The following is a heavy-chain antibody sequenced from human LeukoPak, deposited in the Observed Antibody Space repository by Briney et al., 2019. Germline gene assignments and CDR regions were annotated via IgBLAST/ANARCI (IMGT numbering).Heavy chain of an antibody. V-gene: IGHV1-69*04. CDR2: IISILGIA. CDR3: ARIYGSGSYYNAYYYYGMDV. Sequence: SVKVSCKASGGTFSSYAISWVRQAPGQGLEWMRRIISILGIANYAQKFQGRVTITADKSTSTAYMELSSLRSEDTAVYYCARIYGSGSYYNAYYYYGMDVWGQGTTVTVSS. D-gene: IGHD3-10*01. CDR1: GGTFSSYA. J-gene: IGHJ6*02.